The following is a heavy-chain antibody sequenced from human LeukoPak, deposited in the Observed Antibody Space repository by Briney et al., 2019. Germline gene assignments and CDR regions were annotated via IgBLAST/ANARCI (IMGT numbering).Heavy chain of an antibody. D-gene: IGHD6-13*01. CDR1: GGTFSSYA. CDR2: IIPIFGTA. CDR3: SSSDFDYYYYYMDV. J-gene: IGHJ6*03. Sequence: ASVKVSCKASGGTFSSYAISWVRQAPGQGLEWMGGIIPIFGTANYAQKFQGRVTITADKSTSTAYMELSSLRSEDTAVYYCSSSDFDYYYYYMDVWGKGTTVTVSS. V-gene: IGHV1-69*06.